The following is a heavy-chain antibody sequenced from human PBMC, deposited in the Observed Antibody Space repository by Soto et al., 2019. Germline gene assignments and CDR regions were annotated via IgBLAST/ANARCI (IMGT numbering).Heavy chain of an antibody. Sequence: SETLSLTCSVSGGSIGDYYGSWIRQPPGKGLEWIGYIYYSGSTNYNPSLKSRVTISVDTSKNQFSLKLSTVTAADTAVYYCTRGYWFDPWGQGTLVTVSS. V-gene: IGHV4-59*01. CDR2: IYYSGST. CDR1: GGSIGDYY. J-gene: IGHJ5*02. CDR3: TRGYWFDP.